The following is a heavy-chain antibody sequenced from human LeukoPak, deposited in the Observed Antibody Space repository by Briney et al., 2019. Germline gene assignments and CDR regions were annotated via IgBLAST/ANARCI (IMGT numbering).Heavy chain of an antibody. Sequence: GGSLRLSCAASGFTFSSYGMHWVRQAPGKGLEWVAVISYDGSNKYYADSVKGRFTISRDNSKNTLYLQMNGLRAEDTAVYYCAKERGSSSGWQYAEYYFDYWGQGTLVTVSS. D-gene: IGHD6-19*01. V-gene: IGHV3-30*18. J-gene: IGHJ4*02. CDR1: GFTFSSYG. CDR3: AKERGSSSGWQYAEYYFDY. CDR2: ISYDGSNK.